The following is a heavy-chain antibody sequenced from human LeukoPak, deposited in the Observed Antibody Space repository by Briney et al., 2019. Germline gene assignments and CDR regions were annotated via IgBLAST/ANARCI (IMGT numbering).Heavy chain of an antibody. D-gene: IGHD3-22*01. J-gene: IGHJ3*02. V-gene: IGHV3-48*04. CDR1: GFTFSSYS. CDR2: ISSSSSTI. Sequence: GGSLRLSCAASGFTFSSYSMNWVRQAPGKGLEWVSYISSSSSTIYYADSVKGRFTISRDNAKNSLYLQMNSLRAEDTAVYYCARDLNYYDSRDAFDIWGQGTMVTVSS. CDR3: ARDLNYYDSRDAFDI.